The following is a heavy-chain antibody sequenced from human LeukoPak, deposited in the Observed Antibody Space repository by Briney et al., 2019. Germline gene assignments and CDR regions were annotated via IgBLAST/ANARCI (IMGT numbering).Heavy chain of an antibody. J-gene: IGHJ4*02. CDR2: INQGGSVK. CDR3: ARVGYSGWNLEY. Sequence: PGGSLRHSCAASGFTFRSYWMSWVRQAPGKGLEWVANINQGGSVKYYVDSVKGRFTISRDDAKNSLYVQMSSLRDEDTAVYYCARVGYSGWNLEYWGQGTLVTVSS. CDR1: GFTFRSYW. V-gene: IGHV3-7*01. D-gene: IGHD5-12*01.